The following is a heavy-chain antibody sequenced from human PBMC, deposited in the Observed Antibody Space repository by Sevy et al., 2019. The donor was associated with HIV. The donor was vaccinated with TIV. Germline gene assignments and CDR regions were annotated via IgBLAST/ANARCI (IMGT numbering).Heavy chain of an antibody. CDR2: IIPIFGTP. Sequence: ASVKVSCKASGGTFSNYAVSWVRKAPGQGLECMGRIIPIFGTPNYAQKFQGRVTITADESTSTAYMELSSLRSEDTATYYCATAPLTTVLTPETYFDYWGQGTLVTVSS. J-gene: IGHJ4*02. V-gene: IGHV1-69*13. D-gene: IGHD4-17*01. CDR1: GGTFSNYA. CDR3: ATAPLTTVLTPETYFDY.